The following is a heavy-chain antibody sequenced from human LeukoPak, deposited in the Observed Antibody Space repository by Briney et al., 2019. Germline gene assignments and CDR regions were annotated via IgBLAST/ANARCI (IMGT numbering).Heavy chain of an antibody. CDR3: ARQGPHDAFDI. J-gene: IGHJ3*02. CDR2: IYVGDSDT. CDR1: GYSFTSYW. V-gene: IGHV5-51*01. Sequence: GESLKISCKGSGYSFTSYWIGWVRHMPGKGLEWMGIIYVGDSDTRYSPSFQGQVTISADKSISTAYLQWSSLKASDTAIYYCARQGPHDAFDIWGQGTMVTVSS.